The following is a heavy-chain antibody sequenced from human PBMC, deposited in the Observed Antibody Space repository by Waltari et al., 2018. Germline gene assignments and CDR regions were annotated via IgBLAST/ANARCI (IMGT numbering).Heavy chain of an antibody. Sequence: VQLPESGPGLVKSSETLTLTCAISCDAIRRAFYWGWIRRPPGTGLEWIGSMIHSGRTSYTPSPKSRVTMIIDTSKNQCSLRPSSVTAADTAVYYCARDMVQGENGMDVWGQGTTVIVSS. J-gene: IGHJ6*02. D-gene: IGHD3-10*01. CDR1: CDAIRRAFY. CDR3: ARDMVQGENGMDV. V-gene: IGHV4-38-2*02. CDR2: MIHSGRT.